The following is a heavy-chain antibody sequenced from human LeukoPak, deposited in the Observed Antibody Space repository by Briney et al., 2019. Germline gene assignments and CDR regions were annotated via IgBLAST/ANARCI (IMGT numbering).Heavy chain of an antibody. CDR1: GGSIRSSSHY. CDR2: IYYSGTT. J-gene: IGHJ5*02. CDR3: ARMGLVGAWFDP. V-gene: IGHV4-39*01. D-gene: IGHD1-26*01. Sequence: PSETLSLTCTVSGGSIRSSSHYWGWIRQPPGKGLEWIGSIYYSGTTYYNPSLKSPVTISVDTSKNQFSLKLSSVTAADTAVYYCARMGLVGAWFDPWGQGTLLTVSS.